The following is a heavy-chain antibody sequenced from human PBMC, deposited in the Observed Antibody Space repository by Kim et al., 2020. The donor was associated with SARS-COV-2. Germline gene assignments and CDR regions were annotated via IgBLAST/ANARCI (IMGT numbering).Heavy chain of an antibody. CDR3: ARRGFLDS. CDR1: GASISSYY. V-gene: IGHV4-59*08. J-gene: IGHJ4*02. Sequence: SETLSLTCTVSGASISSYYWSWIRQSPGKGLEWIACISDTGNVDYNPSLKSRVTLSADTSKNQLYLKLPSVTAADTAMYYCARRGFLDSWGQGTLAIVSS. CDR2: ISDTGNV.